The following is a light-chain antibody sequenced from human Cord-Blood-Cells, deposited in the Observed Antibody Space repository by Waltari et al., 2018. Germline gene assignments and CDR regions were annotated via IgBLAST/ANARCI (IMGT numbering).Light chain of an antibody. CDR2: KAS. CDR1: QSISSW. CDR3: QQYNSYSQT. V-gene: IGKV1-5*03. Sequence: DIQMTKSPSTLSASVGDRVTITCRASQSISSWLAWYQQKPGKAPKLLIYKASSLESGVPSRFSGSGSETEFTLTISSLQPDDFATYYCQQYNSYSQTFGQGTKVEIK. J-gene: IGKJ1*01.